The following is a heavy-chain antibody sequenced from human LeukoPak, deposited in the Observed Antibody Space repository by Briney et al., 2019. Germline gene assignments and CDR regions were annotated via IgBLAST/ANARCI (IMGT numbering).Heavy chain of an antibody. V-gene: IGHV4-34*01. CDR1: GGSFSGYY. Sequence: PSETLSLTCAVYGGSFSGYYWSWIRQPPGKGLEWIGEINHSGSTNYNPSLKSRVTISVDTSKNQFSLKLSSVTAADTAVYYCARVGSITIFGVADQYYYYGMDVWGQGTTVTVSS. J-gene: IGHJ6*02. CDR2: INHSGST. D-gene: IGHD3-3*01. CDR3: ARVGSITIFGVADQYYYYGMDV.